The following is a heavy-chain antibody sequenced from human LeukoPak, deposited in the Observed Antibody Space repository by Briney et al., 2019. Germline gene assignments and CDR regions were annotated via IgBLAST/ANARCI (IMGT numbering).Heavy chain of an antibody. V-gene: IGHV3-64*01. CDR1: GFTFSSYA. J-gene: IGHJ4*02. CDR2: ITGNGGST. Sequence: GGSLRLSCAASGFTFSSYAMHWVRQAPGKGLEYVSAITGNGGSTFYANSVKGRFTISRDNSKNTLYLQMGSLRAEDMAVYYCARGDVMVVAATLNYWGQGTLVTVSS. CDR3: ARGDVMVVAATLNY. D-gene: IGHD2-15*01.